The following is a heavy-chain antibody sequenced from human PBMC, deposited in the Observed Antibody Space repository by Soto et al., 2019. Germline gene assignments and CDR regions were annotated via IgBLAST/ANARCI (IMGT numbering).Heavy chain of an antibody. V-gene: IGHV1-2*04. J-gene: IGHJ3*02. CDR3: ARVREYSSSLDDAFDI. Sequence: GASVKVSCKASGYTFTGYYMHWVRQAPGQGLEWMGWINPNSGGINYAQKFQGWVTMTRDTSISTAYMELSRLRSDDTAVYYCARVREYSSSLDDAFDIWGQGTMVTVSS. CDR2: INPNSGGI. D-gene: IGHD6-6*01. CDR1: GYTFTGYY.